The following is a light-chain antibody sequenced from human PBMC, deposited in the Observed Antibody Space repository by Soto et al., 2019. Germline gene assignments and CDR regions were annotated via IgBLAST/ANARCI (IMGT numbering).Light chain of an antibody. J-gene: IGKJ4*01. CDR3: QQYGSSPFS. CDR1: QSISRNY. Sequence: EIVLTQSAGTLSLSPGERATLSCRASQSISRNYLVWYQQKPGQAPRLLIYDASRRATGIPDRFSGSGSGTDFTLTISRLVPEDFAVYYCQQYGSSPFSVGGGTKVEIK. CDR2: DAS. V-gene: IGKV3-20*01.